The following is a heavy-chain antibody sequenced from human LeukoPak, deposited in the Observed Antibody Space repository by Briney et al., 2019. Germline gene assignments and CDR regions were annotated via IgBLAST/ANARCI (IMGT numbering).Heavy chain of an antibody. Sequence: PGGSLRLSCAASGFTFSSYAMTCFRQAPGKGLEWVSVVSGSGGSTYYADSVKGRFTISRDNSKNTLSLQMNSLRAEDTAVYYCAKDGWSGDYVVYWGQGTLVTVSS. CDR1: GFTFSSYA. CDR2: VSGSGGST. V-gene: IGHV3-23*01. CDR3: AKDGWSGDYVVY. J-gene: IGHJ4*02. D-gene: IGHD3-10*01.